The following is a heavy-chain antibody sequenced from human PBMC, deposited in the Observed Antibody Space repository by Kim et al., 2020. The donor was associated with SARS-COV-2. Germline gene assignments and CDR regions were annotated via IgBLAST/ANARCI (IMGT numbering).Heavy chain of an antibody. CDR1: GFTFSSYG. CDR2: IWYDGSNK. J-gene: IGHJ4*02. Sequence: GGSLRLSCAASGFTFSSYGMHWVRQAPGKGLEWVAVIWYDGSNKYYADSVKGRFTISRDNSKNTLYLQMNSLRAEDTAVYYCARIYREQLLPDYWGQGTLVTVSS. D-gene: IGHD2-2*01. CDR3: ARIYREQLLPDY. V-gene: IGHV3-33*01.